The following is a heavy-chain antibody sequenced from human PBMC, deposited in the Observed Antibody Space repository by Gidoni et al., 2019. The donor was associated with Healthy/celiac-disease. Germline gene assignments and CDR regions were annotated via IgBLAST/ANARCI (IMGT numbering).Heavy chain of an antibody. CDR2: INPSGGST. CDR3: ARRGMDLLYYYYYGMDV. V-gene: IGHV1-46*01. CDR1: GYSFPSYY. D-gene: IGHD2-21*01. J-gene: IGHJ6*02. Sequence: QVQLVQSGAEVKKPGASVKVSCKASGYSFPSYYMHWVRQAPGQGLEWMGIINPSGGSTSYAQKFQGRVTMTRDTSTSTVYMELSSLRSEDTAVYYCARRGMDLLYYYYYGMDVWGQGTTVTVSS.